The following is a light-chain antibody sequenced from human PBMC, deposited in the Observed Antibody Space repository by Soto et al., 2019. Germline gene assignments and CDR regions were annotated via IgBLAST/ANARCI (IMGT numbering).Light chain of an antibody. Sequence: QSALTQSASVSGSPGQSITISCTGTSSDVGGYNYVSWYQQHPRKAPKLIIYEVRNRPSGVSNRFSGSKSGNTASLTISGLQAEDEADYYCSSCTSSSTLVMFGGGTKLTVL. CDR2: EVR. CDR1: SSDVGGYNY. CDR3: SSCTSSSTLVM. J-gene: IGLJ3*02. V-gene: IGLV2-14*01.